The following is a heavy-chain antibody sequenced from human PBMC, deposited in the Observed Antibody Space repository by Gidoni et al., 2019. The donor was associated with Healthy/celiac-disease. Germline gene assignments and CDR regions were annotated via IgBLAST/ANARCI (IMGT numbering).Heavy chain of an antibody. CDR3: ARDGVPYYYGSAGDAFDI. CDR2: INAGNGNT. V-gene: IGHV1-3*01. D-gene: IGHD3-10*01. J-gene: IGHJ3*02. Sequence: QVQLVQSGAEVKKPGASVKVSCKASGYTFTSYAMHWVRQAPGQRLEWMGWINAGNGNTKYSQKFQGRVTITRDTSASTAYMELSSLRSEDTAVYYCARDGVPYYYGSAGDAFDIWGQGTMVTVSS. CDR1: GYTFTSYA.